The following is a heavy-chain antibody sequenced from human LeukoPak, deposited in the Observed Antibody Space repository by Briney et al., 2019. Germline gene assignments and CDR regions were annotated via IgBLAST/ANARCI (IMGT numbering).Heavy chain of an antibody. CDR2: IYYSGST. CDR1: GGSISSYY. Sequence: PSETLSLTCTVSGGSISSYYWSWIRQPPGKGLEWIGYIYYSGSTNYNPSLKSRVTISVDTSKNQFSLKLSSVTAADTAVYYCATQTYYDILTGSHGAFDIWGQGTMATVSS. D-gene: IGHD3-9*01. J-gene: IGHJ3*02. V-gene: IGHV4-59*01. CDR3: ATQTYYDILTGSHGAFDI.